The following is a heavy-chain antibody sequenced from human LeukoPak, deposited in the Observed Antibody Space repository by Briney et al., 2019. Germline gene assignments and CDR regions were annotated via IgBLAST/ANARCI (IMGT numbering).Heavy chain of an antibody. V-gene: IGHV4-59*08. CDR1: GGSISGYY. CDR3: ARLASSGWSHCDY. J-gene: IGHJ4*02. Sequence: PSETLSLTCTVSGGSISGYYWSWIRQPPGKGPEWIGYIYYSGSTNYNPSLKSRVTISVDTSKNQFSLKMNSVTAADTAVYYCARLASSGWSHCDYWGQGTPVTVSS. CDR2: IYYSGST. D-gene: IGHD6-19*01.